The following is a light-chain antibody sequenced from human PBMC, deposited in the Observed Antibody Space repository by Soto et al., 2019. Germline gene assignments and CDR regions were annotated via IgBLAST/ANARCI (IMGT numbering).Light chain of an antibody. CDR3: QHYVERSPIT. V-gene: IGKV3-20*01. Sequence: EIVMTQSPGTLSLSPGERATLSCRASQSVSSRLAWYQQKPGQAPRLLISGASSRATGTPDRFSGSGSGTDFTLTISRLEPEDFALYYCQHYVERSPITFGQGTDWRL. CDR1: QSVSSR. J-gene: IGKJ5*01. CDR2: GAS.